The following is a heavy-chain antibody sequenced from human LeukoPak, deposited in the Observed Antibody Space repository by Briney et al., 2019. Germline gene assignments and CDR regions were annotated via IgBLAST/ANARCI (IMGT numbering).Heavy chain of an antibody. V-gene: IGHV4-61*01. D-gene: IGHD3-10*01. CDR1: GGSVSSGSYY. CDR3: ARSEWFGELVYYFDY. Sequence: PSETLSLTCTVSGGSVSSGSYYWSWIRQPPGKGLEWIGYIYYCGSTNYNPSLKSRVTISVDSSKNQFSLKLSSVTAADTAVYYCARSEWFGELVYYFDYWGQGTLVTVSS. CDR2: IYYCGST. J-gene: IGHJ4*02.